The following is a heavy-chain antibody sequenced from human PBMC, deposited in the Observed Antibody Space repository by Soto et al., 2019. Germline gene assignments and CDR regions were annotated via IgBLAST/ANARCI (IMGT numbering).Heavy chain of an antibody. Sequence: GESLKISCKGSGYSFTGYWIGWVRQMPGKGLEWMGIIYPGDSDTRYSPSFQGQVTISADKSISTAYLQWSSLKASDTAMYYCARWATYYDILTGYYAGVGYYYGMDVWGQGTTVTVSS. V-gene: IGHV5-51*01. J-gene: IGHJ6*02. CDR3: ARWATYYDILTGYYAGVGYYYGMDV. CDR1: GYSFTGYW. D-gene: IGHD3-9*01. CDR2: IYPGDSDT.